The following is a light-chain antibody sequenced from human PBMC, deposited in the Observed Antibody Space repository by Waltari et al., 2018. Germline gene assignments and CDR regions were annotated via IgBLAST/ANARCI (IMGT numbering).Light chain of an antibody. CDR3: KQYYSTPPRT. Sequence: DIVMTQSPDSLAVSLGERATIHCKSSQSVLYSATNKNYLAWYQQKPGQPPKLLIYWASTRESGVPDRFSGSGSGTDFTLTIRSLQAEDVAVYYCKQYYSTPPRTLGGGTKVEIK. V-gene: IGKV4-1*01. CDR1: QSVLYSATNKNY. CDR2: WAS. J-gene: IGKJ4*01.